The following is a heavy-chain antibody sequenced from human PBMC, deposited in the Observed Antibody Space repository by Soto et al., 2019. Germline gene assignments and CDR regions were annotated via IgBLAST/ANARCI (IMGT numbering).Heavy chain of an antibody. CDR3: TIEGPGFDS. CDR1: GFTFSGSA. CDR2: IRSKANTYAT. V-gene: IGHV3-73*02. J-gene: IGHJ4*02. Sequence: EVQLVESGGGLVQPGGSLQLSCAASGFTFSGSAMHWVRQASGRGLEWVGRIRSKANTYATAYAASLKGRFTISRDDSKNTASLQMNSLKTEDTAIYYYTIEGPGFDSWGQGTLVTVSS. D-gene: IGHD7-27*01.